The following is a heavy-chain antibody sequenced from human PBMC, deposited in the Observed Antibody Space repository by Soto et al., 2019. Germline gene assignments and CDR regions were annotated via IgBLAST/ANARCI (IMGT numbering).Heavy chain of an antibody. CDR1: GFTFSSYA. V-gene: IGHV3-23*01. CDR2: ISGSGGST. D-gene: IGHD5-12*01. CDR3: AKDLPGYSGYYLEGDY. Sequence: VGSLRLSCAASGFTFSSYAMSWVRQAPGKGLEWVSAISGSGGSTYYADSVKGRFTISRDNSKNTLYLQMNSLRAEDTAVYYCAKDLPGYSGYYLEGDYWGQGTLVTVSS. J-gene: IGHJ4*02.